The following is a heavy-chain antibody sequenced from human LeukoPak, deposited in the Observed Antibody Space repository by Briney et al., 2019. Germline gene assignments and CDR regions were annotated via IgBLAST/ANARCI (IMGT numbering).Heavy chain of an antibody. CDR3: ARVGDVAAATLDY. V-gene: IGHV4-38-2*02. D-gene: IGHD6-13*01. CDR1: GYSISSGYY. Sequence: ASETLSLTCTVSGYSISSGYYWGWIRQPPGKGLEWIGSIYHSGSTYYNPSLKSRVTISVDMSKNQFSLKLSSVTAADTAVYYCARVGDVAAATLDYWGQGTLVTVSS. CDR2: IYHSGST. J-gene: IGHJ4*02.